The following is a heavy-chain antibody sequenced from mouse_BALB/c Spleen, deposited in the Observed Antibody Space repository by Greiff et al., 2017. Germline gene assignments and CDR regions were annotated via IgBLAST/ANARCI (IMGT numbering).Heavy chain of an antibody. Sequence: QVTLKESGPGILQPSQTLSLTCSFSGFSLSTSGMGVSWIRQPSGKGLEWLAHIYWDDDKRYNPSLKSRLTISKDTSSNQVFLKITSVDTADTATYYCARSGLLWRRGYFDYWGQGTTLTVSS. CDR1: GFSLSTSGMG. CDR3: ARSGLLWRRGYFDY. D-gene: IGHD2-13*01. CDR2: IYWDDDK. V-gene: IGHV8-12*01. J-gene: IGHJ2*01.